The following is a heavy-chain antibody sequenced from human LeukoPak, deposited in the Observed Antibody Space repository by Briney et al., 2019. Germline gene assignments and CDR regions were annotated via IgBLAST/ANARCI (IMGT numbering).Heavy chain of an antibody. CDR3: ATTSEAVLRYFGWSHELYFDY. J-gene: IGHJ4*02. CDR1: GGTLTSYT. Sequence: SVKVSCKASGGTLTSYTISWVRQAPGQGLEWMGGIIPIFGTANYAQKFQGRVTITADESTTTAYMDLSSLRAEDTAVYYCATTSEAVLRYFGWSHELYFDYWGQGTLVTVSS. V-gene: IGHV1-69*13. CDR2: IIPIFGTA. D-gene: IGHD3-9*01.